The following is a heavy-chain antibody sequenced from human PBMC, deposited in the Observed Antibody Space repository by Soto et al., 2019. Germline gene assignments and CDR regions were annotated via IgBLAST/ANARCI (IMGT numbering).Heavy chain of an antibody. CDR3: AKDRSLTYYDILTGYNWFDP. V-gene: IGHV3-23*01. CDR1: GFTFSSYA. CDR2: ISGSGGST. D-gene: IGHD3-9*01. Sequence: GGSLRLSCAASGFTFSSYAMSWVRQAPGKGLEWVSAISGSGGSTYYADSVKGRFTISRDNSKNTLYLQMNSLRAEDTAVYYCAKDRSLTYYDILTGYNWFDPWGQGTLVTVSS. J-gene: IGHJ5*02.